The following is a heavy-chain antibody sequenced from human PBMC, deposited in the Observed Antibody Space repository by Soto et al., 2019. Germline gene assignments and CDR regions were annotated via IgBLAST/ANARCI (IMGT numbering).Heavy chain of an antibody. Sequence: PGGSLRLSCAASGFTFSNAWMNWVRQAPGKGLEWVGRIKSKTDGGTTDYAAPVKGRFTISRDDSKNTLYLQMNSLKTEDTAVYYCTTEEGTYYYDSSGYYRYDAFDIWGQGTMFTVS. V-gene: IGHV3-15*07. CDR1: GFTFSNAW. CDR2: IKSKTDGGTT. J-gene: IGHJ3*02. D-gene: IGHD3-22*01. CDR3: TTEEGTYYYDSSGYYRYDAFDI.